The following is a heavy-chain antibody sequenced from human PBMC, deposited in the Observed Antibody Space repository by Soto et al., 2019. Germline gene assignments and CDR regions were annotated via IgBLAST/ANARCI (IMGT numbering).Heavy chain of an antibody. CDR2: MNPYNGNA. V-gene: IGHV1-8*01. D-gene: IGHD1-1*01. J-gene: IGHJ4*02. CDR3: ARRKERSGPHYFDS. CDR1: GYTFITYD. Sequence: QVQLVQSGAEVKKPGASVKVSCKASGYTFITYDINWVRQAPGQGLEWMGWMNPYNGNAGYAQKFQGRVTMTRNTSISTAYMELTSLKSNDTAVYFCARRKERSGPHYFDSWGQGTLDTVSS.